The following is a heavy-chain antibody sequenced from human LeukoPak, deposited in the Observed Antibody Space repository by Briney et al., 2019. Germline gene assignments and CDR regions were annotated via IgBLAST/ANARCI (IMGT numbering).Heavy chain of an antibody. CDR2: ISSSSSYI. CDR3: ARDTKGYCTNGVCPRGARYYFDY. CDR1: GFSFSSYG. D-gene: IGHD2-8*01. V-gene: IGHV3-21*01. J-gene: IGHJ4*02. Sequence: PGGSLRLSCAASGFSFSSYGMPWVRQAPGKGLEWVSSISSSSSYIYYADSVKGRFTISRDNAKNSLYLQMNSLRAEDTAVYYCARDTKGYCTNGVCPRGARYYFDYWGQGTLVTVSS.